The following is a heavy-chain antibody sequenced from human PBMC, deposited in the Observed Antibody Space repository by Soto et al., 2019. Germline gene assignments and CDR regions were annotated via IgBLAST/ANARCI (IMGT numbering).Heavy chain of an antibody. J-gene: IGHJ6*02. CDR2: FDPEDAEI. Sequence: ASVKVSCKVSGYTLTELSMHWVRQAPGKGLEWMGGFDPEDAEIIYAQKFQGIVTMTEDTSTDTAYMELSSLRSEDTAVYYCAGITMIVVGAYGMDVWGQGTTVTVSS. CDR3: AGITMIVVGAYGMDV. CDR1: GYTLTELS. D-gene: IGHD3-22*01. V-gene: IGHV1-24*01.